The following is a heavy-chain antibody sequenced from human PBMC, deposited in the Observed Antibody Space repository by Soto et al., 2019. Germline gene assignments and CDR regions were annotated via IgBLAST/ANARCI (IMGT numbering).Heavy chain of an antibody. CDR2: IYDSGST. CDR1: GGSISSSY. D-gene: IGHD6-19*01. V-gene: IGHV4-59*08. Sequence: SETLSLTCTVSGGSISSSYWSWIRQPPGKGLEWIGYIYDSGSTYYNSSLKSRVTMSVDTSKNQFSLKLSSVTAADTAVYYCARLSSSGWYYYYGMDVWGQGTTVTVSS. CDR3: ARLSSSGWYYYYGMDV. J-gene: IGHJ6*02.